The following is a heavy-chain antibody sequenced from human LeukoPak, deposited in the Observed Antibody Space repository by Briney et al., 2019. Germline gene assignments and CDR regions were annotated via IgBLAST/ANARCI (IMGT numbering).Heavy chain of an antibody. V-gene: IGHV4-38-2*02. Sequence: KPSGTLSLTYTVSGYSISNGYYWDWIRQPPGRRLEWIGNIYRSGSTSYNPSLKSRVTISVDTSKNQFSLKVNSVTAADTAVYYCARRHSSGWFYYWGQGTLVTVSS. J-gene: IGHJ4*02. CDR3: ARRHSSGWFYY. D-gene: IGHD6-19*01. CDR2: IYRSGST. CDR1: GYSISNGYY.